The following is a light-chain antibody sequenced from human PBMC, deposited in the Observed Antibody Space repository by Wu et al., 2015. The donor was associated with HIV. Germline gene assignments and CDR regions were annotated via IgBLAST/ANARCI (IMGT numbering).Light chain of an antibody. Sequence: DIQMTQSPSTLSASVGDRVTITCRASQNINTWLAWYQQKPGKAPKLLIYKASSLESGVPSRFSGSGSGTEFTLTISSLQSDDFATYYCQQYHIFWTFGQGTKVEIK. CDR2: KAS. V-gene: IGKV1-5*03. J-gene: IGKJ1*01. CDR1: QNINTW. CDR3: QQYHIFWT.